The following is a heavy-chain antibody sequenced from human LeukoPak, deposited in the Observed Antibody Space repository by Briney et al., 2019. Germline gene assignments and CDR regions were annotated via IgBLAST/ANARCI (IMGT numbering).Heavy chain of an antibody. CDR3: AREGWIQLWLREYYFDY. J-gene: IGHJ4*02. D-gene: IGHD5-18*01. V-gene: IGHV3-21*01. CDR1: GFTFSSYS. CDR2: ISSSSSYI. Sequence: GGSLRLSCAASGFTFSSYSMNWVRQAPGKGLEWVSSISSSSSYIYYADSVEGRFTISRDNSKNTLYLQMNSLRAEDTAVYYCAREGWIQLWLREYYFDYWGQGTLVTVSS.